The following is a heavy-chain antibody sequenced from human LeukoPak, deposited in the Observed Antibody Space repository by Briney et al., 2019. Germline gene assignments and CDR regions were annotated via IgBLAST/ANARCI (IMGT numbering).Heavy chain of an antibody. Sequence: GGSRRLSCAASGFTFSSYGMHWVRQAPGKGLEWVAFIRYDGSNKYYADSVKGRFTISRDNSKNTLYLQRNSLRAEDTAVYYCAKDLGYYDSRGHFDYWGQGTLVTVSS. CDR1: GFTFSSYG. V-gene: IGHV3-30*02. CDR3: AKDLGYYDSRGHFDY. D-gene: IGHD3-22*01. J-gene: IGHJ4*02. CDR2: IRYDGSNK.